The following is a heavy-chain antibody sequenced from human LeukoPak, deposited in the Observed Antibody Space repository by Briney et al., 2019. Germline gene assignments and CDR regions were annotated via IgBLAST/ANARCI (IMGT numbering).Heavy chain of an antibody. V-gene: IGHV3-21*06. J-gene: IGHJ4*02. CDR1: GFTFNNYN. CDR3: ARDITHYYDSSGYP. Sequence: PGGSLRLSCAASGFTFNNYNMNWVRQAPGKGLEWVSSISSSSSYIYYADSVKGRFTISRDNAKNSLYLQMNSLRAEDTAVYSCARDITHYYDSSGYPWGQGTLVTVSS. D-gene: IGHD3-22*01. CDR2: ISSSSSYI.